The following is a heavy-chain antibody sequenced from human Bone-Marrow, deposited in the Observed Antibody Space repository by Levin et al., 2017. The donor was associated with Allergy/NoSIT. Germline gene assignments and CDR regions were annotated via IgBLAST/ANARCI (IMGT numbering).Heavy chain of an antibody. Sequence: GGSLRLSCAASGFTFSSYGMHWVRQAPGKGLEWVAVIWYDGSNKYYADSVKGRFTISRDNSKNTLYLQMNSLRAEDTAVYYCASSIWFGECLDYWGQGTLVTVSS. J-gene: IGHJ4*02. CDR1: GFTFSSYG. D-gene: IGHD3-10*01. V-gene: IGHV3-33*01. CDR2: IWYDGSNK. CDR3: ASSIWFGECLDY.